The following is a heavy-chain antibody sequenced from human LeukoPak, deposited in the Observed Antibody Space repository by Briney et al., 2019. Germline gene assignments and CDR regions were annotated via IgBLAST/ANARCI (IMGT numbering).Heavy chain of an antibody. CDR2: ISYDGSNK. J-gene: IGHJ4*02. Sequence: GGSLRLSCAASGLTFSSYGMHWVREAPGKGLGWVAVISYDGSNKYYADSVKGRFTISRDNPKNTLYLQMNSLRAEDTAVYYCAKGEAAAGTGEFDYWGQGTLVTVSS. D-gene: IGHD6-13*01. V-gene: IGHV3-30*18. CDR3: AKGEAAAGTGEFDY. CDR1: GLTFSSYG.